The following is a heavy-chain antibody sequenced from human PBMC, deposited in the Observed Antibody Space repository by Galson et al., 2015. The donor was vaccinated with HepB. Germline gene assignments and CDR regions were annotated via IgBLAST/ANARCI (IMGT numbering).Heavy chain of an antibody. CDR3: ARDKAPGIAVAGTGVTVNYYYYGMDV. D-gene: IGHD6-19*01. CDR2: INAGNGNT. Sequence: SVKVSCKASGYTFTSYAMHWVRQAPGQRLEWMGWINAGNGNTKYSQKFQGRVTITRDTSASTAYMELSSLRSEDTAVYYCARDKAPGIAVAGTGVTVNYYYYGMDVWRQGTTVTVSS. V-gene: IGHV1-3*01. J-gene: IGHJ6*02. CDR1: GYTFTSYA.